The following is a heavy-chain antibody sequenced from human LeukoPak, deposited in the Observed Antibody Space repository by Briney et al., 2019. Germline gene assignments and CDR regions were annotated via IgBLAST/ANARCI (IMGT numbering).Heavy chain of an antibody. CDR1: GFTFGDYA. V-gene: IGHV3-49*03. CDR3: TRERTGYSSSWYFY. CDR2: IRSKAYGGTT. D-gene: IGHD6-13*01. J-gene: IGHJ4*02. Sequence: GGSLTLSCTASGFTFGDYAMSWFRQAPGKGLEWVGFIRSKAYGGTTEYAASVKGRFTIARDDSKSIAYLQMNSLKTEDTAVYYCTRERTGYSSSWYFYWGQGTLVTVSS.